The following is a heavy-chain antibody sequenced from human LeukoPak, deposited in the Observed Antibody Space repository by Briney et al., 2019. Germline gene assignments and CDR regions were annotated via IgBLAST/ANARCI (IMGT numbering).Heavy chain of an antibody. D-gene: IGHD4-17*01. CDR2: IYTSGST. CDR1: GGSISRYY. J-gene: IGHJ4*02. V-gene: IGHV4-4*08. Sequence: SETLSLTCTVSGGSISRYYWSWIRQPPGKGLEWIGRIYTSGSTNYNPSLKSRVTISVDTSKNQFSLKLSSVTAADTAVYYCARAEDYGDYREYYFDYWGQGTLVTVSS. CDR3: ARAEDYGDYREYYFDY.